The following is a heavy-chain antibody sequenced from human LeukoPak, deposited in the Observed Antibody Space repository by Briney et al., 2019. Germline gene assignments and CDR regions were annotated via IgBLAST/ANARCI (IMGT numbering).Heavy chain of an antibody. CDR2: ITSSGETT. Sequence: ESGGSLRLSCAASGSIPFNSYSMSWVRQAPGKGLEWVSAITSSGETTYYADSVKGRFTISRDNSKNMVYLQMNSLRAEDAATYYCAKMQGYFGYWGQGSLVTVSS. V-gene: IGHV3-23*01. CDR3: AKMQGYFGY. CDR1: GSIPFNSYS. J-gene: IGHJ4*02.